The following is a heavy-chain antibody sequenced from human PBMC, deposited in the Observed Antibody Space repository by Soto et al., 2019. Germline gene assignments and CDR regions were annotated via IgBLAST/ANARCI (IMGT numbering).Heavy chain of an antibody. Sequence: VELVQSGAEVEKPGAAVRISCKTSGYTFTAYYIHWVRQAPGQGLEWMGWINPNSGVANYAQKFQGRVTMTRDTAISTVYMELTKMRCEDTTIYYCARQGSGSEYPQYFYYGMDVWGQGTTAAASS. CDR2: INPNSGVA. CDR3: ARQGSGSEYPQYFYYGMDV. V-gene: IGHV1-2*02. D-gene: IGHD5-12*01. CDR1: GYTFTAYY. J-gene: IGHJ6*02.